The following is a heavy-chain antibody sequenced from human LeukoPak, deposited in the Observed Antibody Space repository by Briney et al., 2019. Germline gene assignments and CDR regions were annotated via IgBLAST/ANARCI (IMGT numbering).Heavy chain of an antibody. CDR2: IWYDGTNK. CDR1: GFTFSSYG. V-gene: IGHV3-33*06. Sequence: GGSLRLSCAASGFTFSSYGMHWVRQAPGKGLEWVAVIWYDGTNKYYADSVKGRFTISRDNSKNTLYLQLNSLRAEDTAVYYCAKGLLGVDIWGQGTMVTVSS. CDR3: AKGLLGVDI. D-gene: IGHD3-16*01. J-gene: IGHJ3*02.